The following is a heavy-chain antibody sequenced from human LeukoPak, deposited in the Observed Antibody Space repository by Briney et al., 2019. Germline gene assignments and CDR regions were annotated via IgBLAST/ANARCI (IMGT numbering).Heavy chain of an antibody. CDR2: INHSGST. Sequence: SETLSLTCAVYGGSFSGYYWSWIRQPPGKGLEWIGEINHSGSTNYNPSLKSRVTISVDTSKNQFSLKLSSVTAADTAVYYCARATYGDYVVRFRSFGMSAFDIWGQGTMVTVSS. D-gene: IGHD4-17*01. CDR1: GGSFSGYY. CDR3: ARATYGDYVVRFRSFGMSAFDI. J-gene: IGHJ3*02. V-gene: IGHV4-34*01.